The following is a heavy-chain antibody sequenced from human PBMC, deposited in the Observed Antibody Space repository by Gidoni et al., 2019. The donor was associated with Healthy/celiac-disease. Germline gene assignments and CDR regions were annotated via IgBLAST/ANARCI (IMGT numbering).Heavy chain of an antibody. D-gene: IGHD2-8*01. V-gene: IGHV4-34*01. J-gene: IGHJ4*02. Sequence: QVQLQQWGAGLLKPSETLSLTCAVYGGSFSGYYWSWIRQPPGKGLEWIGEINHSGSTNYNPSLKSRVTISVDTSKNQFSLKLSSVTAADTAVYYCARGTKQRGRDYWGQGTLVTVSS. CDR1: GGSFSGYY. CDR2: INHSGST. CDR3: ARGTKQRGRDY.